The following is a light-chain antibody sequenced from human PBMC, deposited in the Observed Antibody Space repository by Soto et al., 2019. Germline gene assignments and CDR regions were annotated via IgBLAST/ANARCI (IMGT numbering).Light chain of an antibody. J-gene: IGLJ2*01. V-gene: IGLV2-23*02. CDR1: SSDVGSYNL. CDR2: EVS. CDR3: CSYAGSSTHVV. Sequence: QSALTQPASVSGSPGQSITISCTGTSSDVGSYNLGSWYQQHPGKSPKLMIYEVSKRPSGVSNRFSGSKSGNTASLTISGRQADDDADYYCCSYAGSSTHVVFGGGHKVTVL.